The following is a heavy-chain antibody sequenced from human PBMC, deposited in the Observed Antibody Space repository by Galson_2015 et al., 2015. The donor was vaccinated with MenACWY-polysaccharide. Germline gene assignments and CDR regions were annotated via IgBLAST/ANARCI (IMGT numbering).Heavy chain of an antibody. J-gene: IGHJ3*02. V-gene: IGHV3-74*01. D-gene: IGHD2-8*01. CDR3: ARVRHCSTGVCYSAFDI. CDR1: GFNINTYW. Sequence: SLRLSCAASGFNINTYWMHWVRQPPGKGLVWASRLKSDGSERSYADSVKGRFTISRDNAKNTLFLQMNSLRADDTAVYYCARVRHCSTGVCYSAFDIWGQGTMVTVSS. CDR2: LKSDGSER.